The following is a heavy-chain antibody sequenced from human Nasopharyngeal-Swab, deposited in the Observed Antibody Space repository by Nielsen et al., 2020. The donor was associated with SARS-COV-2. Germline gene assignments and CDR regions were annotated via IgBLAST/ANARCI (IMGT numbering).Heavy chain of an antibody. CDR3: ARLIVLRYFDWHYYFDY. CDR2: IYYSGST. D-gene: IGHD3-9*01. CDR1: GGSISSFN. V-gene: IGHV4-59*13. Sequence: SETLSLTCTVSGGSISSFNWSWIRQPPGQGLEWIGYIYYSGSTNYNPSLKSRVTISVDTSKNQFSLKLSSVTAADTALYYCARLIVLRYFDWHYYFDYWGQGTLVTVSS. J-gene: IGHJ4*02.